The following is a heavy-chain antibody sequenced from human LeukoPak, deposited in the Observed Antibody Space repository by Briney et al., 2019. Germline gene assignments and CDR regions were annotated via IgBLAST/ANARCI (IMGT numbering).Heavy chain of an antibody. V-gene: IGHV4-59*01. J-gene: IGHJ4*02. CDR2: ISYSGST. Sequence: SETLSLTCTVSGGSISNDSWTWIRQPPGKGLEWIGYISYSGSTNSNRSLRSRLTISVDTSRNQSSLKLSSVTAADTAVYYCARVGRGDYTWGSYSFDYWGQGTLVSVSS. CDR1: GGSISNDS. D-gene: IGHD3-16*01. CDR3: ARVGRGDYTWGSYSFDY.